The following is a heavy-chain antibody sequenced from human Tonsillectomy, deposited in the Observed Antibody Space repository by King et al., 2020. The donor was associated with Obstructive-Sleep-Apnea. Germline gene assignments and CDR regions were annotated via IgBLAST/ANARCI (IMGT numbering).Heavy chain of an antibody. D-gene: IGHD1-14*01. J-gene: IGHJ3*02. Sequence: VQLVESGGGLVQPGGSLRLSCAVSGFEFSSNTMNWVRQAPGKGLEWISFISGSSSSMYYADSVKGRFTISRDNGKDSLHLQLNSLRAEDTAVYYCARGPTGSRAFDIWGQGTLVTVSS. V-gene: IGHV3-48*04. CDR3: ARGPTGSRAFDI. CDR2: ISGSSSSM. CDR1: GFEFSSNT.